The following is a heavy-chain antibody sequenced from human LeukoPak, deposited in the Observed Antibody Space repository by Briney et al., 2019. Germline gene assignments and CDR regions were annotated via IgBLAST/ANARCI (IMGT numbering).Heavy chain of an antibody. Sequence: ASVKVSCKASGYTFTNYAFSWVRQAPGQGLEWMGWINTNNGNTNYVKRLQGRVTMTTDTSTTTAYMELRSLISDDTAVYYCAREREETYGSGSYTFDHWGQGTLVTVSS. CDR2: INTNNGNT. CDR3: AREREETYGSGSYTFDH. J-gene: IGHJ4*02. V-gene: IGHV1-18*01. D-gene: IGHD3-10*01. CDR1: GYTFTNYA.